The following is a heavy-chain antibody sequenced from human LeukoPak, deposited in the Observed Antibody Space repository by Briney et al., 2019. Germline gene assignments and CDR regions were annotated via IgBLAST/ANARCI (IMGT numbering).Heavy chain of an antibody. CDR2: IYYSGNT. V-gene: IGHV4-39*01. Sequence: SETLSLTCTVSGVSISSSNSYWGWIRQPPGKGLEWIGSIYYSGNTYYNASLKSQVSISIDTSKNQFSLRLTSVTAADTAVYYCARGFAATAWSGRYYDYVWGSYRDAFDIWGQGTMVTVSS. CDR3: ARGFAATAWSGRYYDYVWGSYRDAFDI. J-gene: IGHJ3*02. CDR1: GVSISSSNSY. D-gene: IGHD3-16*02.